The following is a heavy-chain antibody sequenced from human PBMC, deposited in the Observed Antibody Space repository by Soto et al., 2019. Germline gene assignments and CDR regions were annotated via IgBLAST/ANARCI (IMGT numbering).Heavy chain of an antibody. Sequence: QVQLVQSGAEVKKPGSSVKVSCKASGGTFSSYAISWVQQAPGQGLEWMGGIIPIFGTANYAQKFQGRVTITADESTSTAYMELSSLRSEDTAVYYCARDAEYYYDSSGYYYARWGQGTLVTVSS. V-gene: IGHV1-69*01. CDR1: GGTFSSYA. CDR2: IIPIFGTA. J-gene: IGHJ4*02. CDR3: ARDAEYYYDSSGYYYAR. D-gene: IGHD3-22*01.